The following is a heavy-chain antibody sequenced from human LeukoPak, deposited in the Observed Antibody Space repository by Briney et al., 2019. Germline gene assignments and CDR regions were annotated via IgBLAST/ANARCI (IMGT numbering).Heavy chain of an antibody. V-gene: IGHV4-59*01. D-gene: IGHD5-18*01. CDR3: ARSEYSYGADASDI. CDR2: IYYSGST. Sequence: SETLSLTCTVSGGSISSYYWSWIRQPPGKGLEWIGYIYYSGSTNYNPSLKSRVTISLDTSKNQFSLRLSSVTAADTAVYYCARSEYSYGADASDIWGQGTMVTVSS. J-gene: IGHJ3*02. CDR1: GGSISSYY.